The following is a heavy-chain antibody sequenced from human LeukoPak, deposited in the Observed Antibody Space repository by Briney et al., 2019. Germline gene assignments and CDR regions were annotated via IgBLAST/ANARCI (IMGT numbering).Heavy chain of an antibody. Sequence: PGGSLRLSCAASGFTFSSYWMHWVRQVPGKGLVWVARINPGGSSITYADSVKGRFTISRDNAKNTLYLQMDSLRAEDTGVYYCARSNQADDHWGQGTLVTVSS. J-gene: IGHJ4*02. CDR3: ARSNQADDH. D-gene: IGHD1-14*01. V-gene: IGHV3-74*01. CDR2: INPGGSSI. CDR1: GFTFSSYW.